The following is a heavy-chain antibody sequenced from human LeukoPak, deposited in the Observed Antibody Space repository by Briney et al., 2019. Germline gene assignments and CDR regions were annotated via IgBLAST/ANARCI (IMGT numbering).Heavy chain of an antibody. CDR1: GFTFSDYW. V-gene: IGHV3-7*01. J-gene: IGHJ4*02. D-gene: IGHD2-15*01. CDR3: ARISCSRSSCYGVYDY. Sequence: GGSLRLSCAASGFTFSDYWMTWVRQAPGKGLEWVANIRQDGSEKYHVDSVKGRFTISRDKAKNSVYLQMNSLRAEDTAVYYCARISCSRSSCYGVYDYWGQGSLVTVSS. CDR2: IRQDGSEK.